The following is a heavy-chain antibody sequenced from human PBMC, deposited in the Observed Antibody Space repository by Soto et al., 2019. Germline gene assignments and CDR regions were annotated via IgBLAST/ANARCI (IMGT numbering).Heavy chain of an antibody. Sequence: QVQVVQSRAEVKKPGASVRVSCKTSGYTFTDYDINCVRQATGQGLEWMGWMSPDSGNAGYAQQFQGRVTMTRNTSISTAYMELSSLRSEDTAVYYCEVTTGYWGQGTMVTVSS. J-gene: IGHJ4*02. CDR3: EVTTGY. CDR1: GYTFTDYD. CDR2: MSPDSGNA. D-gene: IGHD2-21*02. V-gene: IGHV1-8*01.